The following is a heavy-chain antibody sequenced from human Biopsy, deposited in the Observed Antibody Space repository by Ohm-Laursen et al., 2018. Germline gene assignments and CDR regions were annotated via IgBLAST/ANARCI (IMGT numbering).Heavy chain of an antibody. D-gene: IGHD3-9*01. CDR2: INPNSGNA. Sequence: SVKVSCKASGYTFAGYYLHWVRQAPGHGLEWMGWINPNSGNANYAQSFQRRLTVTRDTSISTAYMELTSLTFDDTAIYYCARVPAYPSIDGYYGLDLWGQGTTVIVSS. V-gene: IGHV1-2*02. CDR1: GYTFAGYY. CDR3: ARVPAYPSIDGYYGLDL. J-gene: IGHJ6*02.